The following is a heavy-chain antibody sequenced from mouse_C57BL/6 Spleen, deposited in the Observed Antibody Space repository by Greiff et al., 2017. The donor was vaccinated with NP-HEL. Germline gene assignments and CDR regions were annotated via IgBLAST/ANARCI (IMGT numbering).Heavy chain of an antibody. CDR3: AREGLYYYGSSSYFDY. D-gene: IGHD1-1*01. CDR1: GYAFSSSW. V-gene: IGHV1-82*01. Sequence: VMLVESGPELVKPGASVKISCKASGYAFSSSWMNWVKQRPGKGLEWIGRIYPGDGDTNYNGKFKGKATLTADKSSSTAYMQLSSLTSEDSAVYFCAREGLYYYGSSSYFDYWGQGTTLTVSS. J-gene: IGHJ2*01. CDR2: IYPGDGDT.